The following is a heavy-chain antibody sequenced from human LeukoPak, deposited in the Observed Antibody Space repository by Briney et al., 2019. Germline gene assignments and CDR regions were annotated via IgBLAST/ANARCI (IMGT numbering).Heavy chain of an antibody. CDR3: ARDWEPYSGSPPPHDY. V-gene: IGHV1-18*01. Sequence: ASVKVSCKASGYTFTSYGISWVRQAPGQGLEWMGWISAYNGNTNYAQKLQGRVTMTTDTSTSTAYMELRSLRSDDTAVYYCARDWEPYSGSPPPHDYWGQGTLVTVSS. CDR1: GYTFTSYG. CDR2: ISAYNGNT. J-gene: IGHJ4*02. D-gene: IGHD1-26*01.